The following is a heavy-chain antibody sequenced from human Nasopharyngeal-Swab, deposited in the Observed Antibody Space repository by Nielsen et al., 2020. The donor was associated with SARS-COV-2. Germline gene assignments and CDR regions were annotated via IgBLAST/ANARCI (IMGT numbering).Heavy chain of an antibody. CDR3: ARPGVWFGELKNDAFDI. D-gene: IGHD3-10*01. V-gene: IGHV4-38-2*01. CDR2: IYHSGST. J-gene: IGHJ3*02. Sequence: WIRQPPGKGLEWIGSIYHSGSTYYNPSPKSRVTISVDTSKNQFSLKLSSVTAADTAVYYCARPGVWFGELKNDAFDIWGQGTMVTVSS.